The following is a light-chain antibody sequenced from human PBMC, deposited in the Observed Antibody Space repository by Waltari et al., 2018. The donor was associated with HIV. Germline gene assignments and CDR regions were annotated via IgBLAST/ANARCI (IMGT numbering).Light chain of an antibody. CDR2: NTD. CDR1: SGSVPSSYS. CDR3: LLYMASGRV. J-gene: IGLJ3*02. V-gene: IGLV8-61*01. Sequence: QAVVTQEPSFSVSPGGTLQPTCGLSSGSVPSSYSPSWYQQTTGQPPRTLNYNTDTRSSGVPDRFSGSIVGNKAALTITGAQSEDESDYYCLLYMASGRVFGGGTRLTVL.